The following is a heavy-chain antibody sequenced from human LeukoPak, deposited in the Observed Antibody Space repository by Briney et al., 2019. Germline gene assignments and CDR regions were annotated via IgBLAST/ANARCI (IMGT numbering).Heavy chain of an antibody. D-gene: IGHD6-6*01. CDR3: ASIPSYYFDY. J-gene: IGHJ4*02. CDR1: GGSISSGGYY. Sequence: SETLSLTCTVSGGSISSGGYYWSWIRQPPGKGLEWIGYIYHSGSTFYNPSLKSRVTISVDRSKNQFSLKLSSVTAADTAVYYCASIPSYYFDYWGQGTLVTVSS. CDR2: IYHSGST. V-gene: IGHV4-30-2*01.